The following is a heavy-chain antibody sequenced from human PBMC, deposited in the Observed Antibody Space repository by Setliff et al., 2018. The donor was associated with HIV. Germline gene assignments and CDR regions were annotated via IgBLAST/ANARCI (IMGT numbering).Heavy chain of an antibody. J-gene: IGHJ6*04. D-gene: IGHD3-10*01. CDR3: TRRGADSYYPRPLDV. CDR2: IYPSGST. V-gene: IGHV4-4*07. Sequence: PSETLSLTCTVSGGSISSYYWSWIRQPAGKGLEWIGRIYPSGSTNYNPSLKSRVTISVDTSKNQFSLRLNSVTAADTAIYYCTRRGADSYYPRPLDVWGKGTTVTVSS. CDR1: GGSISSYY.